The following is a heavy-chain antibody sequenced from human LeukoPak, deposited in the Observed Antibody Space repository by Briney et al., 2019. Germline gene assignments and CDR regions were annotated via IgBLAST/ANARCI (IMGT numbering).Heavy chain of an antibody. V-gene: IGHV4-34*01. CDR3: AREPPPSGSYGLDP. CDR1: GESFSGYY. CDR2: INHSGST. D-gene: IGHD3-10*01. J-gene: IGHJ5*02. Sequence: PSETLSLTCAVYGESFSGYYWSWIRQPPGKGLEWIGEINHSGSTNYNPSLKSRVTISVDTSKNQFSLKLSSVTAADTAVYYCAREPPPSGSYGLDPWGQGTLVTVSS.